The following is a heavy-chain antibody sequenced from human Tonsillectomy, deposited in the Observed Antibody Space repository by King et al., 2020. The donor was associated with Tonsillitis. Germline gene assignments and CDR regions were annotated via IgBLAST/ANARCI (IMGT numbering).Heavy chain of an antibody. CDR2: IYYSGST. Sequence: QLQESGPGLVKPSETLSLTCTVSGGSISSYYWSWIRQPPGKGLEWIGYIYYSGSTNYNPSLKSRVTISVDTSKNQFSLKLSSVTAADTAVYYCARGGREVCSSTSCYGDYYYYYMDVWGKGTTVTVSS. V-gene: IGHV4-59*01. CDR3: ARGGREVCSSTSCYGDYYYYYMDV. J-gene: IGHJ6*03. D-gene: IGHD2-2*01. CDR1: GGSISSYY.